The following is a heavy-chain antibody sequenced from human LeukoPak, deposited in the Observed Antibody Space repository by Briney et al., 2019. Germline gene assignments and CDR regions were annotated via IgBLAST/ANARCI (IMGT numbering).Heavy chain of an antibody. D-gene: IGHD5-18*01. V-gene: IGHV3-21*01. CDR2: ISSSSSYI. CDR1: GFTFSSYS. Sequence: YPGGSLRLSCAASGFTFSSYSMNWVRQAPGKGLEWVSSISSSSSYIYYADSVKGRFTISRDNAKNSLYLQMNSLRAEDTAVYYCAFDVDTAGPVDYWGQGTLVTVSS. CDR3: AFDVDTAGPVDY. J-gene: IGHJ4*02.